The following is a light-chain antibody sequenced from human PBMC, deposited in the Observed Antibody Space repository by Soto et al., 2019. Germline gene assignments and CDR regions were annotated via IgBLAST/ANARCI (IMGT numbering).Light chain of an antibody. CDR1: QSVSSY. CDR3: QQRGNWPLT. J-gene: IGKJ1*01. V-gene: IGKV3-11*01. Sequence: EIVLTQSPATLSLSPGERATLSCRASQSVSSYFAWYQQKPGQAPRLLIYDASNRATGIPARFSGRGSGTDFTLTISSLEPEDFAVYYCQQRGNWPLTFGQGTKVDIK. CDR2: DAS.